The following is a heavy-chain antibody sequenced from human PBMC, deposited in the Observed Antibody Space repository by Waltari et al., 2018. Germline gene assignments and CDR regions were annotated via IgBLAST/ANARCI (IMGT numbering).Heavy chain of an antibody. D-gene: IGHD3-16*01. Sequence: EVQLVESGGGLVKPGGSLRLSCEASGFTFSGYSMNWVRQAPGKGLGWVSFISGVSRFIYYADSVNGRFTISSDDAKNSLYLQMNSLRVEDTAVYYCARDRRGYFDYWGPGTLVSVSS. CDR1: GFTFSGYS. V-gene: IGHV3-21*01. CDR3: ARDRRGYFDY. J-gene: IGHJ4*02. CDR2: ISGVSRFI.